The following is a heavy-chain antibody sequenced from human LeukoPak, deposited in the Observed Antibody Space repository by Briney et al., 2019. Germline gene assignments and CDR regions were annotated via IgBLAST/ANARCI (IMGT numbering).Heavy chain of an antibody. CDR3: TSGWRTLDS. J-gene: IGHJ4*02. CDR2: TYYRSKWFN. CDR1: GDTVSNNSAT. Sequence: SQTLSLTCVISGDTVSNNSATWNWIRQSPSRGLEWLGRTYYRSKWFNDYAVSVKSRIVINPDTSKNQFSLQLNSVTPKDTAVYYCTSGWRTLDSWGQGTLVTVSS. D-gene: IGHD1-14*01. V-gene: IGHV6-1*01.